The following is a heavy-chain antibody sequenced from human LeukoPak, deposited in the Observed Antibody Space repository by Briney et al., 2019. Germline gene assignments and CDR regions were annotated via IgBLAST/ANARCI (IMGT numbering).Heavy chain of an antibody. CDR3: ATDTPRPVGEHYYYYGMDV. V-gene: IGHV1-24*01. CDR1: GYTLTELS. D-gene: IGHD3-10*01. Sequence: GASVKVSCKVSGYTLTELSMHWVRQAPGKGLEWMGGFDPEDGETIYAQKFQGRVTMTEDTSTDTAYMELSSLRSEDTAVYYCATDTPRPVGEHYYYYGMDVWGQGTTVTVSS. J-gene: IGHJ6*02. CDR2: FDPEDGET.